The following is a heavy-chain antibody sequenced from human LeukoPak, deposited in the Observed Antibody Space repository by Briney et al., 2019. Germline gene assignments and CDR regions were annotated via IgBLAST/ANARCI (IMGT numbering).Heavy chain of an antibody. CDR2: ISYDGSNK. CDR1: GFTFSSYA. V-gene: IGHV3-30-3*01. D-gene: IGHD6-19*01. Sequence: PGGSLRLSCAASGFTFSSYAMHWVRQAPGKRLEWVAVISYDGSNKYYADSVKGRFTISRDNSKNTLYLQMNSLRAEDTAVYYCARGLVPFDYWGQGTMVTVSS. J-gene: IGHJ4*02. CDR3: ARGLVPFDY.